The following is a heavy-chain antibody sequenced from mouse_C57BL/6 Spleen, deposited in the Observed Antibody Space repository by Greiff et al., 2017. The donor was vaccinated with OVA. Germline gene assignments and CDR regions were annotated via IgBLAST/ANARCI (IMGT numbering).Heavy chain of an antibody. D-gene: IGHD1-1*01. J-gene: IGHJ2*01. V-gene: IGHV1-52*01. Sequence: QVQLQQPGAELVRPGSSVKLSCKASGYTFTSYWMHWVKQRPIQGLEWIGNIDPSDSETHYNQKFKDKATLTVDKSSSTAYMQLSSLTSEDSAVYYCAREYYGSSYVFDYWGQGTTLTVSS. CDR2: IDPSDSET. CDR1: GYTFTSYW. CDR3: AREYYGSSYVFDY.